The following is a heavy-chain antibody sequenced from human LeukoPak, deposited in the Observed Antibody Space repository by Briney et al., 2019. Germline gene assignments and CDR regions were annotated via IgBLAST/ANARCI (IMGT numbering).Heavy chain of an antibody. J-gene: IGHJ4*02. CDR1: GFTFSSYW. CDR2: IKQDGSEK. Sequence: PGGSLRLSCAASGFTFSSYWMSWVRQAPGKGLEWVANIKQDGSEKYYVDSVKGRFTISRDNAKSSLYLQMNSLRDEDTAVYYCARDGSGWEFFDYWGQGTLVTVSS. CDR3: ARDGSGWEFFDY. V-gene: IGHV3-7*01. D-gene: IGHD6-19*01.